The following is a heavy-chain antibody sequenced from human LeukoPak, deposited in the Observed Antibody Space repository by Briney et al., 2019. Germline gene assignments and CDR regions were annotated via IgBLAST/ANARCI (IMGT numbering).Heavy chain of an antibody. D-gene: IGHD1-1*01. V-gene: IGHV3-33*03. CDR1: GFTFNNYG. J-gene: IGHJ4*02. CDR2: IWHDGDTT. Sequence: GGSLRLSCAASGFTFNNYGMHWVRQAPRKGLEWVAVIWHDGDTTFYADSVKGRFTISRDKSKNTLYLEMNSLRAEDTALYYCVKDSTARASNLPDYWGQGTLVTVSS. CDR3: VKDSTARASNLPDY.